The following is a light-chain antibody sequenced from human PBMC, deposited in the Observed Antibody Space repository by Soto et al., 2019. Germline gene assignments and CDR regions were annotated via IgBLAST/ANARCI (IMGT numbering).Light chain of an antibody. J-gene: IGLJ1*01. CDR2: GNN. CDR3: AAWDDSLNEYV. Sequence: QSVLTHAPSVSGTPWQRVTITCSGSSSNIGRNSVNWYQHLPGTAPKLLTHGNNHRPSGVPDRFSGSKSGTSASLAISGLQPEDEADYCCAAWDDSLNEYVFGDGTKAPS. V-gene: IGLV1-44*01. CDR1: SSNIGRNS.